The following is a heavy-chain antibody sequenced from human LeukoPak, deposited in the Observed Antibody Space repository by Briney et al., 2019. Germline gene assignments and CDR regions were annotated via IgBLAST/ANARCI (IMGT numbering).Heavy chain of an antibody. D-gene: IGHD2-2*01. CDR3: ARDQYCSSTSCPPDY. Sequence: VSVKVSCKASGYTFTSYYMHWVRQAPGQGLEWMGIINPSGGSTSYAQEFQGRVTMTRDTSTSTVYMELSSLRSEDTAVYYCARDQYCSSTSCPPDYWGQGTLVTVSS. V-gene: IGHV1-46*01. CDR1: GYTFTSYY. CDR2: INPSGGST. J-gene: IGHJ4*02.